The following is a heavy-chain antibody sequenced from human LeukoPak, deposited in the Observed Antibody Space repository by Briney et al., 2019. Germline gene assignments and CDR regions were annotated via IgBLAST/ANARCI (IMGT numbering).Heavy chain of an antibody. CDR1: GGSISSGGYY. D-gene: IGHD5-12*01. J-gene: IGHJ4*02. Sequence: PSETLSHTCTVSGGSISSGGYYWSWVRQHPGKGLEWIGYIYYSGSTYYNPSLKSRVTISVDTSKNQFSLKLSSVTAADTAVYYCARVGSGYDLFPLDYWGQGTLVTVSS. CDR2: IYYSGST. CDR3: ARVGSGYDLFPLDY. V-gene: IGHV4-31*03.